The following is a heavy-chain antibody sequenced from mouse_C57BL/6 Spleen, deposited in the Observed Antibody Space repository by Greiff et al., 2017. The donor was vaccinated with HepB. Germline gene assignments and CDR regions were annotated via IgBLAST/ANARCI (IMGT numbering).Heavy chain of an antibody. J-gene: IGHJ1*03. Sequence: QVHVKQSGAELVRPGASVKLSCKASGYTFTDYYINWVKQRPGQGLEWIARIYPGSGNTYYNEKFKGKATLTAEKSSSTAYMQLSSLTSEDSAVYFCARRITTVPNWYFDVWGTGTTVTVSS. D-gene: IGHD1-1*01. CDR1: GYTFTDYY. CDR2: IYPGSGNT. V-gene: IGHV1-76*01. CDR3: ARRITTVPNWYFDV.